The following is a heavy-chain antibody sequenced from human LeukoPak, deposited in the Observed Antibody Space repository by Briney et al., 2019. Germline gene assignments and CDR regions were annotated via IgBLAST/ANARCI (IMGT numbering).Heavy chain of an antibody. D-gene: IGHD5-24*01. CDR3: AREFGYKAYED. V-gene: IGHV1-46*01. CDR1: GYTFTSYY. J-gene: IGHJ4*02. Sequence: ASVKVSCKASGYTFTSYYMHWVRQAPGQGLVWMGIINPSGGSTSYAQKFQGRVTMTRDTFTSTVYMELSSLRSEDTAVYYCAREFGYKAYEDWGQGTLVTVSS. CDR2: INPSGGST.